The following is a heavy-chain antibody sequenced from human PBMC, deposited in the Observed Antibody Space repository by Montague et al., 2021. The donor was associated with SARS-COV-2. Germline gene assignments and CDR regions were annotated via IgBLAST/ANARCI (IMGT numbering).Heavy chain of an antibody. D-gene: IGHD2-2*01. CDR3: TIEGHITTICSGCPRNWFDP. Sequence: TLSLTCTLAGDSISRNNLYWTWVRQPAGKGLEWIGRISTTGSPEYXPSLKSRVTLSLDTSKNQFSLRLSSVTAADTAMYYCTIEGHITTICSGCPRNWFDPGGQGTLVTVSS. CDR1: GDSISRNNLY. CDR2: ISTTGSP. J-gene: IGHJ5*02. V-gene: IGHV4-61*02.